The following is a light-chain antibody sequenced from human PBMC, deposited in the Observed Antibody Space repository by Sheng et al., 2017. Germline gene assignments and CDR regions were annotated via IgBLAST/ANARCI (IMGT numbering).Light chain of an antibody. Sequence: EIVLTQSPGALSLSAGERAVLSCKTSQSVSTDYIGWYQQKSGQPPRLLIHGTSIRAADTPQRISGSGSGTDFTLTISRLEPEDFAVYYCQQYGSSPITFGQGTRLEIK. CDR1: QSVSTDY. CDR3: QQYGSSPIT. J-gene: IGKJ5*01. V-gene: IGKV3-20*01. CDR2: GTS.